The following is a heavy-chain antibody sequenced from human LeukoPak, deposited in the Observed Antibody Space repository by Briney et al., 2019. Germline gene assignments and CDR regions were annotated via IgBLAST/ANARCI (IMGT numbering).Heavy chain of an antibody. D-gene: IGHD3-10*01. CDR1: GGSVSPYY. CDR3: ARHLQYYGSGSYYPYYYYGMDV. Sequence: SETLSLTCAVSGGSVSPYYWMWIRQPPGKGLEWIGYISYSGSTSFNPSLESRVTISVDTSKNQFSLKLSSVTAADTAVYYCARHLQYYGSGSYYPYYYYGMDVWGQGTTVTVSS. J-gene: IGHJ6*02. V-gene: IGHV4-59*08. CDR2: ISYSGST.